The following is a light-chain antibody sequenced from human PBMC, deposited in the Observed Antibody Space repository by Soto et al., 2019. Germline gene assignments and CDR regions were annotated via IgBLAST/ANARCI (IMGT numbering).Light chain of an antibody. J-gene: IGKJ2*01. CDR2: KAS. V-gene: IGKV1-5*03. CDR1: QSISSW. Sequence: DIQMTQSPSILSASVGDRVTITCRASQSISSWLAWYQQKPGKAPKLLIYKASSLESGVPSRFSGSGSGTEFTLTTSSLQPDDFATYYCQQYNIYSVTFGQGTKLEIK. CDR3: QQYNIYSVT.